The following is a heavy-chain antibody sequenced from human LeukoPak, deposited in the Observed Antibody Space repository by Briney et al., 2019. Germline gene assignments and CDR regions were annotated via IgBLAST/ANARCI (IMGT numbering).Heavy chain of an antibody. CDR1: GFTFSSYA. J-gene: IGHJ4*02. Sequence: PGGSLRLSCTVSGFTFSSYAMHWVRQAPGKGLEYVSVISSNGGSTYYANSVKGRFTISRDNSKNTLYLQMGSLRAEDMAVYYCARVEGSSWYLDYWGQGTLVTVSS. D-gene: IGHD6-13*01. CDR2: ISSNGGST. CDR3: ARVEGSSWYLDY. V-gene: IGHV3-64*01.